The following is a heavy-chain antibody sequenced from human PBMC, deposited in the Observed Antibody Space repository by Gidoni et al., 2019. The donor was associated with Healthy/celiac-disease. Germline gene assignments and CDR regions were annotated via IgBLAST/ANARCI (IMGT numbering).Heavy chain of an antibody. Sequence: EVQLVESGGGLVQPGGSLRLSCAASGFNFSSYWMSWVRQAPGKGLELVANIKQDGSEKYYVDSVKGRFTISRDNAKNSLYLQMNSLRAEDTAVYYCARDPSITMVRGVRLLYFDYWGQGTLVTVSS. CDR3: ARDPSITMVRGVRLLYFDY. V-gene: IGHV3-7*03. CDR2: IKQDGSEK. D-gene: IGHD3-10*01. J-gene: IGHJ4*02. CDR1: GFNFSSYW.